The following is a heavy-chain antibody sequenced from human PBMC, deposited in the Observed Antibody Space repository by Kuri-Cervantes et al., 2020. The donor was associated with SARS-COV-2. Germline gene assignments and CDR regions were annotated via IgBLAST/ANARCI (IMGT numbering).Heavy chain of an antibody. J-gene: IGHJ4*02. V-gene: IGHV4-39*01. D-gene: IGHD4-17*01. Sequence: ESLKISCTVSGGSISSYYWSWIRQPPGKGLEWIGSIYYSGSTYYNPSLKSRVTISVDTPKNQFSLKLSSVTAADTAVYYCASRTVTTVDFDYWGQGALVTVSS. CDR3: ASRTVTTVDFDY. CDR1: GGSISSYY. CDR2: IYYSGST.